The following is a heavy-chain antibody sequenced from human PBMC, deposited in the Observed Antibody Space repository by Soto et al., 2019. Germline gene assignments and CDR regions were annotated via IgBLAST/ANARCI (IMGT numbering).Heavy chain of an antibody. Sequence: SETLSLTCTVSGGSMISYYWSWIRQPPGKGLEWIGYIYYSGSTNYNPSHKSRVTISVDTSKNQFSLKLSSVTAADTAVYYCARAPGGNYYGSGSYYTLFDYWGQGTLVTAPQ. CDR2: IYYSGST. D-gene: IGHD3-10*01. J-gene: IGHJ4*02. CDR3: ARAPGGNYYGSGSYYTLFDY. V-gene: IGHV4-59*01. CDR1: GGSMISYY.